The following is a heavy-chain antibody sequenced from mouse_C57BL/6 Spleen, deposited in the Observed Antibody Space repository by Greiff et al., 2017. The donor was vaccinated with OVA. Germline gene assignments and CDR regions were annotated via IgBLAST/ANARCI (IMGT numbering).Heavy chain of an antibody. V-gene: IGHV3-6*01. CDR2: ISYDGSN. J-gene: IGHJ4*01. D-gene: IGHD2-3*01. Sequence: ESGPGLVKPSQSLSLTCSVTGYSITSGYYWNWIRQLPGNKLEWMGYISYDGSNNYNPSLKNRISITRDTSKNQFFLKLNSVTTEDTATYYCARVGGYYRAMDYWGQGTSVTVSS. CDR3: ARVGGYYRAMDY. CDR1: GYSITSGYY.